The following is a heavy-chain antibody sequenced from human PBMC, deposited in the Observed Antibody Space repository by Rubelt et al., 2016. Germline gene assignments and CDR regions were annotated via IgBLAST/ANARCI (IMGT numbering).Heavy chain of an antibody. D-gene: IGHD3-22*01. Sequence: TFTNYGISWVRRAPGQGLEWMGWINTYNDKTNYPQKFQGRVSMTTDSSTNTAYMELRSLRSDDTAVYYCARGYFDSTGDFDYWGQGTLVTVSS. CDR3: ARGYFDSTGDFDY. J-gene: IGHJ4*02. CDR1: TFTNYG. V-gene: IGHV1-18*01. CDR2: INTYNDKT.